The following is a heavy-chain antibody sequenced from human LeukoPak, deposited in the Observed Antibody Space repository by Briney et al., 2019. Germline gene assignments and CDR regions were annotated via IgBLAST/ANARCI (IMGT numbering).Heavy chain of an antibody. CDR3: AKTDCSSTSCYTGDY. V-gene: IGHV3-23*01. CDR2: ISGSGGST. J-gene: IGHJ4*02. Sequence: GGSLRLSCAASGFTFSNYAMSWVRQAPGKGLEWVSAISGSGGSTYYADSVKGRFSISRDNSKNTLYLQMNSLRAEDTAVYHCAKTDCSSTSCYTGDYWGQGTLVTVSS. CDR1: GFTFSNYA. D-gene: IGHD2-2*02.